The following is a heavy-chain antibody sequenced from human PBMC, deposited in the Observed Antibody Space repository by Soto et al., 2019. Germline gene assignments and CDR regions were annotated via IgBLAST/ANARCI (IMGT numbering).Heavy chain of an antibody. CDR1: GFAFSSYA. V-gene: IGHV3-30*04. Sequence: QVQLVESGGGVVQPGRSLRLSCAASGFAFSSYAMHWVRQAPGKGLEWVAVISYDGRNKYYADSVKGRFTISRDNSKNXXXXXXXXXXXXXXXXXXCAREXXXLLGYWGQGTLVTVSS. D-gene: IGHD3-22*01. J-gene: IGHJ4*02. CDR2: ISYDGRNK. CDR3: AREXXXLLGY.